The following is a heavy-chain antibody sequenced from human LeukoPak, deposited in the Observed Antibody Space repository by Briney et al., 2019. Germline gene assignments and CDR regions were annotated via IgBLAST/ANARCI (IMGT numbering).Heavy chain of an antibody. CDR3: ARDRGDGDAPDAFDI. Sequence: GGSLRLSCAASGFTFSSYAMHWVRQAPGKGLEWVAVISYDGSNKYYADSVKGRFTISRDNSKNTLYLQMNSLRAEDSAVYYCARDRGDGDAPDAFDIWGQGTMVTVSS. V-gene: IGHV3-30*04. D-gene: IGHD4-17*01. J-gene: IGHJ3*02. CDR1: GFTFSSYA. CDR2: ISYDGSNK.